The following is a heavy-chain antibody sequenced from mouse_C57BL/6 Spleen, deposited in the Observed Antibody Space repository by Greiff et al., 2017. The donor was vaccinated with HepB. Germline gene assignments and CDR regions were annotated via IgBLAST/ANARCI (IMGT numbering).Heavy chain of an antibody. V-gene: IGHV1-85*01. CDR3: ARSSGYYVHYFDY. CDR2: IYPRDGST. J-gene: IGHJ2*01. CDR1: GYTFTSYD. Sequence: VKVVESGPELVKPGASVKLSCKASGYTFTSYDINWVKQRPGQGLEWIGWIYPRDGSTKYNEKFKGKATLTVDTSSSTAYMELHSLTSEDSAVYFCARSSGYYVHYFDYWGQGTTLTVSS. D-gene: IGHD2-3*01.